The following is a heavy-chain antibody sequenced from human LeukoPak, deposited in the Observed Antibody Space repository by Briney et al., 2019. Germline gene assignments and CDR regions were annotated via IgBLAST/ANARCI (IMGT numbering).Heavy chain of an antibody. CDR3: ARLGGWYKPNYCDY. CDR1: GYSFTSYW. V-gene: IGHV5-51*01. J-gene: IGHJ4*02. CDR2: IYVGDSDT. D-gene: IGHD6-19*01. Sequence: GESLKISCKGSGYSFTSYWIGWVRQMPGKGLEWMGIIYVGDSDTRYTPSFQGQVTISADKSISTVYLQWSSLKASDTATYYCARLGGWYKPNYCDYWGQGTLVTVSS.